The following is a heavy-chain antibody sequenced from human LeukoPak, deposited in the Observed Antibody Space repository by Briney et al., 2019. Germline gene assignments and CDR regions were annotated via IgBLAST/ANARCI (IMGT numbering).Heavy chain of an antibody. CDR2: IYHSGDT. CDR3: ARGSGWYYFDY. V-gene: IGHV4-38-2*02. J-gene: IGHJ4*02. Sequence: SETLSLTCTVSGYSISRDYYWGWIRQPPGEGLEWIGSIYHSGDTHYSPSLRSRVTISVDTSKNQFSLKLNSVTAADTAVYYCARGSGWYYFDYWGQGTLVTVSS. CDR1: GYSISRDYY. D-gene: IGHD6-19*01.